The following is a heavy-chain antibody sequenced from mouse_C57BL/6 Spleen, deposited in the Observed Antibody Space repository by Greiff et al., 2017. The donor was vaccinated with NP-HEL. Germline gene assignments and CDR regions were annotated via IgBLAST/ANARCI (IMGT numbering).Heavy chain of an antibody. D-gene: IGHD2-3*01. Sequence: QVQLQQSGAELVKPGASVKISCKASGYAFSSYWMNWVKQRPGKGLEWIGQIYPGDGDTNYNGKFKGKATLTADKSSSTAYMQLSDLTFEDTAVYFCARDGWFDYWGQGTLVTVSA. CDR3: ARDGWFDY. CDR1: GYAFSSYW. J-gene: IGHJ3*01. CDR2: IYPGDGDT. V-gene: IGHV1-80*01.